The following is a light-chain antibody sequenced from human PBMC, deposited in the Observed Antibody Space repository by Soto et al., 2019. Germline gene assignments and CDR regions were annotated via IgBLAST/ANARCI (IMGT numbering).Light chain of an antibody. CDR3: QQYSSSSPWT. CDR2: DAS. J-gene: IGKJ1*01. CDR1: QTISGW. Sequence: DIQMTQSPSTLSASIGDRVTITCRASQTISGWLAWYQQKPGKAPKLLIYDASILESGIPSRFTGSGSGTEFTLTINSLQPDDFATYYCQQYSSSSPWTFGQGTKVDIK. V-gene: IGKV1-5*01.